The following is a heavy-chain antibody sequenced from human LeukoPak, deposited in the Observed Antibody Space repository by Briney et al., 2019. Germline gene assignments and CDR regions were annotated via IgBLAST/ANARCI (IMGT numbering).Heavy chain of an antibody. CDR1: GGSISSGSYY. V-gene: IGHV4-61*02. CDR2: IYTSGST. D-gene: IGHD4-17*01. J-gene: IGHJ3*02. Sequence: PSETLSLTCTVSGGSISSGSYYWSWIRQPAGKGLEWIGRIYTSGSTNYNPSLKSRVTISVDTSKNQFSLKLSSVTAADTAVYYCARDRDYGDYYDAFDIWGQGTMVTVSS. CDR3: ARDRDYGDYYDAFDI.